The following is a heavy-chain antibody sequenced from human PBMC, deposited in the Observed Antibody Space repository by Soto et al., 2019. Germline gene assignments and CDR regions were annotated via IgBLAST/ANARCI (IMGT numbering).Heavy chain of an antibody. Sequence: GGSLRLSCAASGFTFSSYAMSWVRQAPGKGLEWVSAISGSGGSTYYADSVKGRFTISRDNSKNTLYLQMNSLRAEDTAVYYCAKDRVRFEGGYCGGGSCYVRYFDYWGQGTLVTVSS. CDR2: ISGSGGST. V-gene: IGHV3-23*01. CDR1: GFTFSSYA. J-gene: IGHJ4*02. D-gene: IGHD2-15*01. CDR3: AKDRVRFEGGYCGGGSCYVRYFDY.